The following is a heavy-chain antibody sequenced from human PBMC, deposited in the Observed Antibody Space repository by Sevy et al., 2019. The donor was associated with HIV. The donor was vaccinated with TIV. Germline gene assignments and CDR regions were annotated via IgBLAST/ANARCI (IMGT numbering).Heavy chain of an antibody. J-gene: IGHJ6*02. CDR2: FYDSGRT. Sequence: SETLSLTCTVSGGSVSSGRYYWSWIRQPPGKGLEWIGYFYDSGRTKYNPSLKSRVTIAVDMSKNLFSQKLTSVTAADTAVYYCARHGAVQLAFGMDVWGQGTRVTVSS. CDR3: ARHGAVQLAFGMDV. CDR1: GGSVSSGRYY. D-gene: IGHD1-1*01. V-gene: IGHV4-61*03.